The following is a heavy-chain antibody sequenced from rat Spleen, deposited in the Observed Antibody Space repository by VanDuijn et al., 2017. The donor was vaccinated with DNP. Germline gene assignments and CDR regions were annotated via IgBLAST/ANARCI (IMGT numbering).Heavy chain of an antibody. CDR1: GFSLTSNG. V-gene: IGHV2-72*01. CDR2: IWAGGST. J-gene: IGHJ1*01. CDR3: ARYSQRRVWGYFDF. Sequence: QVQLKESGPGLMQPSETLSLTCTVSGFSLTSNGVGWVRQPLGKGLVWMGTIWAGGSTNYNSAVQSRLSISRDTSKSQVFLKMNSLRPEDTGTYYCARYSQRRVWGYFDFWGPGTMVTVSS. D-gene: IGHD1-11*01.